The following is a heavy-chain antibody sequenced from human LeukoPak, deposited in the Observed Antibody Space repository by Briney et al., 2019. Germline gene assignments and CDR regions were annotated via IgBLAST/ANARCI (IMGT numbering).Heavy chain of an antibody. D-gene: IGHD5-18*01. CDR3: ARYSYGYDY. CDR1: GGSSSGYY. CDR2: INHSGST. Sequence: PSETLSLTCAVYGGSSSGYYWSWIRQPPGKGLEWIGEINHSGSTNYNPSLKSRVTISVDTSKNQFSLKLSSVTAADTAVYYCARYSYGYDYWGQGTLVTVSS. J-gene: IGHJ4*02. V-gene: IGHV4-34*01.